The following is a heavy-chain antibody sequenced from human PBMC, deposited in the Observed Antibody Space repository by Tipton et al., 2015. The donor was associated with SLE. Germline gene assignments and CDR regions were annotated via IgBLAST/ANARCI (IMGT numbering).Heavy chain of an antibody. J-gene: IGHJ6*03. V-gene: IGHV4-59*01. D-gene: IGHD1-26*01. CDR1: GGSMSNYY. Sequence: TLSLTCTASGGSMSNYYWSWIRQPPGKGLEWIANIYYSGGTNYNPSLQSRVTISLDTSKNQFSLKLSSVTAADTAVYYCARGASYGTKYFYYMDVWGKGTTVTVSS. CDR2: IYYSGGT. CDR3: ARGASYGTKYFYYMDV.